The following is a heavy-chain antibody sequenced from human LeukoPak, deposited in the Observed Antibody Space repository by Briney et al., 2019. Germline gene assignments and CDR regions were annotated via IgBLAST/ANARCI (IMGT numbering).Heavy chain of an antibody. CDR1: GGSISGYY. CDR3: ARGGWYSIN. Sequence: SETLSLTCGVSGGSISGYYWSWIRQSPGKGLEWIGNIYYSGSSNNNPSLNNYNPSLKSRVTISVDTSRNQFSLKLTSVTAADTAVYFCARGGWYSINWGQGTLVSVSS. CDR2: IYYSGSSNNNPSLN. V-gene: IGHV4-59*01. D-gene: IGHD6-19*01. J-gene: IGHJ4*02.